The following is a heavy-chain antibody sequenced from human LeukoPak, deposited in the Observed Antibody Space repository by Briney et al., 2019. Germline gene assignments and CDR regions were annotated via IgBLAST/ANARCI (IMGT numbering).Heavy chain of an antibody. CDR3: AKISSLIVIGYQFDD. D-gene: IGHD3-22*01. V-gene: IGHV3-48*01. CDR1: GFTFSSYS. Sequence: GGSLRLSCAASGFTFSSYSMNWVRQAPGKGLEWVSYISSSSSTIYYADSVKGRFTISRDNAKNSLYLQMNSLRAEDTAVYYCAKISSLIVIGYQFDDWGQGTLVTVSS. CDR2: ISSSSSTI. J-gene: IGHJ4*02.